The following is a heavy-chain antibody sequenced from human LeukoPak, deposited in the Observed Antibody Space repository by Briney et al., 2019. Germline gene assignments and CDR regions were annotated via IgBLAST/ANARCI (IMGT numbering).Heavy chain of an antibody. Sequence: VGSLRLSCAASGFVFDNFDMHWVRQSTGKRPEWVAHILVAGDTSYADSVKGRFTISRDNAKKSLYLQMNSLRAEDTAVYYCARLGDYGGYDRSPIDYWGQGTLVTVSS. D-gene: IGHD5-12*01. CDR2: ILVAGDT. CDR1: GFVFDNFD. V-gene: IGHV3-13*01. CDR3: ARLGDYGGYDRSPIDY. J-gene: IGHJ4*02.